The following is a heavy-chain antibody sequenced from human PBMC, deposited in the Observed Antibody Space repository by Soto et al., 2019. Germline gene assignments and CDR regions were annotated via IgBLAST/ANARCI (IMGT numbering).Heavy chain of an antibody. CDR3: ARDSSLDVTLVQYYYGMDV. D-gene: IGHD6-6*01. J-gene: IGHJ6*02. V-gene: IGHV1-18*01. CDR1: GYTFTSYG. Sequence: ASVKVSCKASGYTFTSYGISWVRQAPGQGLEWMGWISAYNGNTNYAQKLQGRVTMTTDTSTSTAYMELRSLRSDDTAVYYCARDSSLDVTLVQYYYGMDVWGQGTTVTVSS. CDR2: ISAYNGNT.